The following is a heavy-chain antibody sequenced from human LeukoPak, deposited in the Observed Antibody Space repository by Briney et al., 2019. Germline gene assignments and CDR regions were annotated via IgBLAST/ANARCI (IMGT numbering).Heavy chain of an antibody. CDR3: AKALFSYYYDSSGYYYDAFDI. CDR1: GFTFSSYA. V-gene: IGHV3-23*01. CDR2: ISGSGGST. Sequence: PGGSLRLSCAASGFTFSSYAMSWVRQAPGKGLEWVSAISGSGGSTYYADSVKGRFTISRDNSKNTLYLQMNSLRAEDTAVYYCAKALFSYYYDSSGYYYDAFDIWGQGTMVTVSS. J-gene: IGHJ3*02. D-gene: IGHD3-22*01.